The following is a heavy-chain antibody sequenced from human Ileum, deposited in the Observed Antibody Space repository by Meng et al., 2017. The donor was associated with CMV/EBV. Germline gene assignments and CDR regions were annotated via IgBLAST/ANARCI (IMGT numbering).Heavy chain of an antibody. D-gene: IGHD3-16*02. V-gene: IGHV4-39*06. CDR1: SY. J-gene: IGHJ4*02. CDR3: ARGGDGGWHGFGESSSSFFDF. Sequence: SYCSWLRDDPVKVLECTATILPVGSPYYNPSLKSRVTTSLDTSRGHFPLQLQSLNAADMAIYYCARGGDGGWHGFGESSSSFFDFWGQGTLVTVSS. CDR2: ILPVGSP.